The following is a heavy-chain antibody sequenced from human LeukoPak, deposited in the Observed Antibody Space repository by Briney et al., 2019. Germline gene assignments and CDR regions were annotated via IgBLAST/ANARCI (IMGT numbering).Heavy chain of an antibody. Sequence: ASVKVSCKASGYTFTSFGILWVRQAPGQGLEWMGWISTYNGATNYAQNLQARVTMTTDTSTSTAYMGLRSLRSDDTAVYYCARAVVVASAIRWFDPWGQGTTVTVSS. V-gene: IGHV1-18*01. CDR1: GYTFTSFG. D-gene: IGHD2-2*02. J-gene: IGHJ5*01. CDR3: ARAVVVASAIRWFDP. CDR2: ISTYNGAT.